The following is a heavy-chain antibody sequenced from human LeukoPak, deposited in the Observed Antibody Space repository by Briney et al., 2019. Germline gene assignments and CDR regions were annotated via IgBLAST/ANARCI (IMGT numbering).Heavy chain of an antibody. CDR1: GFTFSTFE. J-gene: IGHJ6*04. Sequence: GGSLRLSCTASGFTFSTFEMNWVRQAPGKGLEGVSHIRPSGFTLYNADSVKGRFIISRDNAKSSVYLQMSGLRAEDTAVYYCAELGITMIGGVWGKGTTVTISS. V-gene: IGHV3-48*03. CDR3: AELGITMIGGV. D-gene: IGHD3-10*02. CDR2: IRPSGFTL.